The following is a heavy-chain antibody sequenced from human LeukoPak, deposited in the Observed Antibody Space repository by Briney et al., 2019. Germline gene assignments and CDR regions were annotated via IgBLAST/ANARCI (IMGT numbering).Heavy chain of an antibody. Sequence: PSETLSLICTVSGYSISSGYYWGWIRQPPGKGLEWIGSIYHSGSTYYNPSLKSRVTISVDTSKNQFSLKLSSVTAADTAVYYCARAKNVLRFLEWFDYWGQGTLVTVSS. CDR2: IYHSGST. D-gene: IGHD3-3*01. CDR3: ARAKNVLRFLEWFDY. CDR1: GYSISSGYY. J-gene: IGHJ4*02. V-gene: IGHV4-38-2*02.